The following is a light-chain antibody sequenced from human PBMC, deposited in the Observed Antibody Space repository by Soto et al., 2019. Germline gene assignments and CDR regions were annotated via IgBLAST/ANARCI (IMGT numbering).Light chain of an antibody. J-gene: IGKJ5*01. CDR3: QQSYTTLIT. CDR1: QSISYY. CDR2: AAS. V-gene: IGKV1-39*01. Sequence: DIQMTQSPSPLSASVGDRVTITCRASQSISYYLNWYQQKPGKAPELLIYAASSLQSGVPSRFSGSGSGTDFTLTISSLQPEDFATYYCQQSYTTLITFGQGTRLDIK.